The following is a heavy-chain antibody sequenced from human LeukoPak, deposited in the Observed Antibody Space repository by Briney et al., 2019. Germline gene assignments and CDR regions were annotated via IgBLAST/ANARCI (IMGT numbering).Heavy chain of an antibody. CDR3: ARGGSRKDAFDI. V-gene: IGHV1-2*02. CDR2: INPNSGVT. J-gene: IGHJ3*02. D-gene: IGHD1-1*01. Sequence: GASVKVSCKASGYTFTGYYMHWGRQAPGQGLEWMGWINPNSGVTNYAQKIQGRVTMTRDTSISTAYMDLTSLRSDDTAVYYCARGGSRKDAFDIWGQGTMVTVSS. CDR1: GYTFTGYY.